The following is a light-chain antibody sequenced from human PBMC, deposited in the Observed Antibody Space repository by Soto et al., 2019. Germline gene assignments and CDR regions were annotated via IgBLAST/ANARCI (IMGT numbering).Light chain of an antibody. V-gene: IGKV1-5*01. CDR3: QQYGSSQWT. J-gene: IGKJ1*01. Sequence: DIVMTQSPDSLAVSLGERATVTVRASQSITTWLAWYQQRPGKAPKLLIYDVSSLQSGVPSRFSGSGSGTDFTLTISRLEPEDFAVYYCQQYGSSQWTFGQGTKVDIK. CDR1: QSITTW. CDR2: DVS.